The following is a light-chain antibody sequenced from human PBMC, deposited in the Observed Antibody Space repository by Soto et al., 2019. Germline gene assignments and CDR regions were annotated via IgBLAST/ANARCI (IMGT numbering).Light chain of an antibody. CDR3: QQSGTSPGT. Sequence: EIVLTQSPGTLSLSPGERATLSCRASQSVRSTYLAWYQQKPGQAPRLLIYGASSRATGIPDRFSGSGSGTDFTLTITRLEPEDFAVFYCQQSGTSPGTFGQGTKLEIK. CDR2: GAS. V-gene: IGKV3-20*01. CDR1: QSVRSTY. J-gene: IGKJ2*01.